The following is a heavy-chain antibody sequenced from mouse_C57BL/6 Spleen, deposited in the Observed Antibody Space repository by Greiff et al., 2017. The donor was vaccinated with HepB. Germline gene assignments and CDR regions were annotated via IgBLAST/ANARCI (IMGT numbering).Heavy chain of an antibody. D-gene: IGHD6-1*01. CDR1: GFTFSSYA. Sequence: EVMLVESGEGLVKPGGSLKLSCAASGFTFSSYAMSWVRQTPEKRLEWVAYISSGGDYIYYADTVKGRFTISRDNARNTLYLQMSSLKSEDTAMYYCTRELPSYAMDYWGQGTSVTVSS. CDR2: ISSGGDYI. J-gene: IGHJ4*01. CDR3: TRELPSYAMDY. V-gene: IGHV5-9-1*02.